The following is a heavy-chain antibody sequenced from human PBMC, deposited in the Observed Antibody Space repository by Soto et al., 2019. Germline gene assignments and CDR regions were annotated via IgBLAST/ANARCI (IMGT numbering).Heavy chain of an antibody. CDR3: ARDPGGATKPYYYSDMDV. V-gene: IGHV1-18*04. J-gene: IGHJ6*01. D-gene: IGHD1-26*01. CDR2: INTYSGKT. Sequence: QVHLVQSGGEVKKPGTSVKVSCKASGYTFNSHGISWVRQAPGQGLEWMGWINTYSGKTNYAQKFQGRVTMTTTTPTNTTYLELRSLRSGDTAVYYWARDPGGATKPYYYSDMDVWGQGTPITVSS. CDR1: GYTFNSHG.